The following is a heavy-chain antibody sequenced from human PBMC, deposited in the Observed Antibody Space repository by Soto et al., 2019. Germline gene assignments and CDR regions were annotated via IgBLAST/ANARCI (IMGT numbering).Heavy chain of an antibody. J-gene: IGHJ5*02. CDR1: GGSISSGGYS. D-gene: IGHD5-12*01. CDR2: IYHSGST. V-gene: IGHV4-30-2*01. Sequence: QLQLQESGSGLVKPSQTLSLTCAVSGGSISSGGYSWSWIRQPPGKGLEWIGYIYHSGSTYYNPSLKSRVTISVDRAMNQGSLKLCSVTAADTAVYCCVGSIGAFWFDPWGQGTLVTVSS. CDR3: VGSIGAFWFDP.